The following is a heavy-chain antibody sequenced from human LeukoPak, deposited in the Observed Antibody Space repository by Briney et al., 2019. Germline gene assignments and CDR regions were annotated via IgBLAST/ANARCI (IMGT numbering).Heavy chain of an antibody. D-gene: IGHD6-19*01. CDR3: AKDMYSSGWYFDY. V-gene: IGHV3-9*01. CDR1: GFTFDDYA. J-gene: IGHJ4*02. Sequence: GGSLRLSCAASGFTFDDYAMHWVRQAPGKGLEWVSGISWNSGSIGYADSVKGRFIISRDNAKNSLYLQMNSLRAEDTALYYCAKDMYSSGWYFDYWGQGTLVTVSS. CDR2: ISWNSGSI.